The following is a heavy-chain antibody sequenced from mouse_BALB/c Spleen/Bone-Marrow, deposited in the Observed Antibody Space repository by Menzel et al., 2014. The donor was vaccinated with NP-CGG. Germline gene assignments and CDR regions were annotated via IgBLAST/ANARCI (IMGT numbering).Heavy chain of an antibody. CDR1: GYTFTSYV. D-gene: IGHD2-2*01. CDR2: INPYNDGT. CDR3: ARSLYGFDWYFDV. V-gene: IGHV1-14*01. Sequence: VQLKHSGPELVKPGASVKMSCKASGYTFTSYVMHWVKQKPGQGLEWIGNINPYNDGTKYNEKFKGKATLTSDKFSSTAYMELGSLTSEDSAVYYCARSLYGFDWYFDVWGAGPRSPSPQ. J-gene: IGHJ1*01.